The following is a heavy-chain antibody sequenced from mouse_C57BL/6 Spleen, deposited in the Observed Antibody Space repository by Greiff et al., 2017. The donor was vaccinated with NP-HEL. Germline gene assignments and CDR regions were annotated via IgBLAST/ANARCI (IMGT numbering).Heavy chain of an antibody. CDR3: ARSRDYDGYYVFAY. CDR2: INPGSGGT. Sequence: QVQLQQSGAGLVRPGTSVKVSCKASGYAFTNYLIEWVKQRPGQGLEWIGVINPGSGGTNYNEKFKGKATLTADKSSSTAYMQLSSLTSEDSAVYFCARSRDYDGYYVFAYWGQGTLVTVSA. CDR1: GYAFTNYL. D-gene: IGHD2-3*01. J-gene: IGHJ3*01. V-gene: IGHV1-54*01.